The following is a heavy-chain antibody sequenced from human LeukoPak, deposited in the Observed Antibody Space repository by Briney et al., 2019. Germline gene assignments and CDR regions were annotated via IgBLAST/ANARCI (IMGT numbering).Heavy chain of an antibody. CDR2: INHSGST. Sequence: SETLSLTCAVYGGSLSGYYWSWIRQPPGKGLEWIGEINHSGSTNYNPSLKSRVTISVDTSKDQFSLKLSSVTAADTAVYYCAMRYLPRYYYYGMDVWGQGTTVTVSS. J-gene: IGHJ6*02. V-gene: IGHV4-34*01. D-gene: IGHD1-1*01. CDR1: GGSLSGYY. CDR3: AMRYLPRYYYYGMDV.